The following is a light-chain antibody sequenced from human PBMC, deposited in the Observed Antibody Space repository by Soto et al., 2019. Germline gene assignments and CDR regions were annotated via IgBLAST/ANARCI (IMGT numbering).Light chain of an antibody. V-gene: IGKV1-39*01. CDR2: STS. Sequence: IQMTQSPSSLSASVGDGVTITCRASQTIASYLSWYQQKPGKPPRLLIYSTSSLQIGVPSRFRGSGSGSGTDFTLTISSLQLEDFATYYCQQTYSAPWTFGQGTKVDIK. J-gene: IGKJ1*01. CDR3: QQTYSAPWT. CDR1: QTIASY.